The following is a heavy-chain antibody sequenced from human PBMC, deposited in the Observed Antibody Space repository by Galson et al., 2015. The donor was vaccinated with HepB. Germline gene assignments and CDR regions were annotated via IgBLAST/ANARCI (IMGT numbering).Heavy chain of an antibody. Sequence: VKVSCKVSGYTFTDYSMHWVQQAPGKGLEWMGLVAPEDGETIFAEKFQGRVTITADTSTDTAYMELSSLRSEDTAVYYCATAFSYGHSFDYWGQRTLVTVSS. D-gene: IGHD5-18*01. CDR3: ATAFSYGHSFDY. J-gene: IGHJ4*02. CDR1: GYTFTDYS. V-gene: IGHV1-69-2*01. CDR2: VAPEDGET.